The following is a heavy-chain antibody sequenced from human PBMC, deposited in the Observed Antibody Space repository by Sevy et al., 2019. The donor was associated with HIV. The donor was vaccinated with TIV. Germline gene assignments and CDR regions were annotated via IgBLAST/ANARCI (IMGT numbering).Heavy chain of an antibody. J-gene: IGHJ3*02. CDR1: GYSISSAYS. V-gene: IGHV4-38-2*02. Sequence: SETLSLTCTVSGYSISSAYSWGWIRQPPGKGLEWIANIYHDGSTYYNPSLNSRVTISIDTSKNQFSLKLSSVTAADXXXXXXXXXXXXXXXXDDTFEIWGQGTMVTVSS. CDR3: XXXXXXXXXXDDTFEI. CDR2: IYHDGST.